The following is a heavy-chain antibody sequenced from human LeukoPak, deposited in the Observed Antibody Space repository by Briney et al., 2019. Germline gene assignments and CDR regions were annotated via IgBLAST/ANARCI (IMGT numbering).Heavy chain of an antibody. CDR3: ARDKESGYYTNWFDP. CDR2: INPNSGGT. Sequence: GPTLKASCPSSGYTFTGYYMHWTRQAPGQALESIGRINPNSGGTNYAPKFHGRVTMTRDTSISTAYMELSRLRSDDTAVYYCARDKESGYYTNWFDPWGQGTLVTVSS. CDR1: GYTFTGYY. V-gene: IGHV1-2*06. J-gene: IGHJ5*02. D-gene: IGHD3-22*01.